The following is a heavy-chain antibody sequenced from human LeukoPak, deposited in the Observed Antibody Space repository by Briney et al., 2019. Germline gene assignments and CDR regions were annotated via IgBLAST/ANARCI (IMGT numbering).Heavy chain of an antibody. CDR1: GGSISSYY. V-gene: IGHV4-59*08. CDR3: ARHHDSSGYYFY. Sequence: NPSETLSLTCTVSGGSISSYYWSWIRQPPGKGLEWIGYIYYSGSTNYNPSLKSRVTISVDTSKNQFSLKLSSVTAADTAVYYCARHHDSSGYYFYWGQGTLVTVSS. CDR2: IYYSGST. D-gene: IGHD3-22*01. J-gene: IGHJ4*02.